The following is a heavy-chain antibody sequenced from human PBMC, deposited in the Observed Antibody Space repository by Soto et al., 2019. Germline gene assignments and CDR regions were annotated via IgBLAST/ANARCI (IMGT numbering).Heavy chain of an antibody. Sequence: GGSLRLSCAASGFTFSSYSMNWVRQAPGKGLEWVSYISSSSTIYYADSVKGRFTISRDNAKNSLYLQMNSLRDEDTAVYYCARENYSGYDYGYWGQGTLVTVSS. CDR1: GFTFSSYS. CDR3: ARENYSGYDYGY. D-gene: IGHD5-12*01. CDR2: ISSSSTI. J-gene: IGHJ4*02. V-gene: IGHV3-48*02.